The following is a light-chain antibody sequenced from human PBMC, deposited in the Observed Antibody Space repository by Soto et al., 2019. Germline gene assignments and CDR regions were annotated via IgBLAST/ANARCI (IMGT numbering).Light chain of an antibody. Sequence: IQLTQSPSSLSASVGDRVTITCRASQGISSYLAWYQQKPGKAPKLLIYAASTLQSGVPSRLSGSGSGTDFPPSTSSLQPEGFVQSYCKQLNSYPLIFAGGTKVKIK. CDR3: KQLNSYPLI. J-gene: IGKJ4*01. CDR1: QGISSY. V-gene: IGKV1-9*01. CDR2: AAS.